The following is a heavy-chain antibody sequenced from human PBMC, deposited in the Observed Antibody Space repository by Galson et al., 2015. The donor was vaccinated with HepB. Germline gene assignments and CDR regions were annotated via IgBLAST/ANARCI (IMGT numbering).Heavy chain of an antibody. V-gene: IGHV3-30*02. CDR1: GFTFSRHG. CDR3: AKFEGLFNGFDI. CDR2: IRYDGSNK. Sequence: SLRLSCAASGFTFSRHGMHWVRQAPGKGLEWVAFIRYDGSNKDYADSVKGRFTISRDNSKNTLYLEMNSLRAEDTAEYYCAKFEGLFNGFDIWGQGTMVTVSS. J-gene: IGHJ3*02. D-gene: IGHD3-10*01.